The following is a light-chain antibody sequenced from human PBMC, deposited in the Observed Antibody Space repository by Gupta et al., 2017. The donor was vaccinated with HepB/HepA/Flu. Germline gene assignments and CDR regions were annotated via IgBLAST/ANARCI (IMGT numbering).Light chain of an antibody. CDR3: KQDDSTYRT. CDR2: WAS. CDR1: QSVLYSSNNKNY. Sequence: VMTPSPDSLAVSLGERATINCKSSQSVLYSSNNKNYLAWYQQKPGQPPKLLIYWASTRESGGRDRSSGSGSGTDVTLTMSSLQAEDGAVDYCKQDDSTYRTFGQWTKVEIK. J-gene: IGKJ1*01. V-gene: IGKV4-1*01.